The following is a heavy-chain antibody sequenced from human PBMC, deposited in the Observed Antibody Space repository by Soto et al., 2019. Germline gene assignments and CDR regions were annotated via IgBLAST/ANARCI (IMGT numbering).Heavy chain of an antibody. CDR3: ARVVGALGHWFDP. CDR1: GYTFTSYG. D-gene: IGHD1-26*01. V-gene: IGHV1-18*01. Sequence: QVQLVQSGAEVKKHGASVKVSCKASGYTFTSYGISGVRQAPGQGLEWMGRISAYNGNTNYAQQLQGRVTMTTDTPTRTAYMELRSLRSDDTAVYYCARVVGALGHWFDPWGQGTLVTVSS. CDR2: ISAYNGNT. J-gene: IGHJ5*02.